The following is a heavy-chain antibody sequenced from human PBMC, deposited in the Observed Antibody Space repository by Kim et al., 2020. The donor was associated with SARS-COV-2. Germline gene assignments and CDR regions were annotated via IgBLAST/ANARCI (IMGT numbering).Heavy chain of an antibody. V-gene: IGHV4-59*01. D-gene: IGHD4-17*01. J-gene: IGHJ4*02. CDR3: ARVGDFKGVY. CDR2: NT. Sequence: NTDYNPSLKSRVTISHDTSKNQFSLNLNSVTTADTAVYYCARVGDFKGVYWGPGALVTVSS.